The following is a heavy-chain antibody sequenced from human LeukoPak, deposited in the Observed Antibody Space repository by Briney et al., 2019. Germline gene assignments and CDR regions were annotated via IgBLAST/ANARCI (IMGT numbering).Heavy chain of an antibody. J-gene: IGHJ4*02. D-gene: IGHD2-2*01. CDR1: GFTFRTYS. Sequence: GGSLRLSCAASGFTFRTYSMNWVRQAPGKGLEWVSTISSSSSYIYYADSVKGRFTISRDNAKNSLYLQMNSLRAEDTAVYYCARDQDIVVVPAAQNHFDYWGQGTLVTVSS. CDR3: ARDQDIVVVPAAQNHFDY. V-gene: IGHV3-21*01. CDR2: ISSSSSYI.